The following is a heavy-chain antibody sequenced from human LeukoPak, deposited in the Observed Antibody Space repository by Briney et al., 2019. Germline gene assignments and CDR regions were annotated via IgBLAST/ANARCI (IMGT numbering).Heavy chain of an antibody. Sequence: GASVKVSCKASGYTFTGYYMHWVRQAPGQGLEWMGWINPNSGGTNYAQKFQGRVTMTRDTSISTAYMELSRLRSDDTAVYYCASLVVVVAATPGDAFDIWGQGTMVTVSS. CDR3: ASLVVVVAATPGDAFDI. J-gene: IGHJ3*02. CDR2: INPNSGGT. V-gene: IGHV1-2*02. CDR1: GYTFTGYY. D-gene: IGHD2-15*01.